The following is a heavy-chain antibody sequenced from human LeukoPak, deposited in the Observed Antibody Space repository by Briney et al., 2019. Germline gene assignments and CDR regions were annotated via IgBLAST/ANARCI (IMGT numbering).Heavy chain of an antibody. D-gene: IGHD4/OR15-4a*01. Sequence: GASVKVSCKASGGTFSSYAISWVRQAPGQGLEWMGWIIPIFGTANYAQKFQGRVTITTDESTSTAYMELSSLRSEDTAVYYCASAPGGAAFDYWGQGTLVTVSS. J-gene: IGHJ4*02. CDR1: GGTFSSYA. V-gene: IGHV1-69*05. CDR3: ASAPGGAAFDY. CDR2: IIPIFGTA.